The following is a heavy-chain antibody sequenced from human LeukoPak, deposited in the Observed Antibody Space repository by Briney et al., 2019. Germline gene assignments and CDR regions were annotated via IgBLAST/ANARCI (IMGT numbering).Heavy chain of an antibody. CDR1: GGSFSGYY. CDR2: INHRGGT. Sequence: SETLSLTCAVYGGSFSGYYWSWIRQPPGKGLEWIGEINHRGGTNYNPSLKSRVTISVDTSKNQFSLKLSSVTAADTAVYYCARGTHHFDYWGQGTLVTVSS. CDR3: ARGTHHFDY. J-gene: IGHJ4*02. V-gene: IGHV4-34*01.